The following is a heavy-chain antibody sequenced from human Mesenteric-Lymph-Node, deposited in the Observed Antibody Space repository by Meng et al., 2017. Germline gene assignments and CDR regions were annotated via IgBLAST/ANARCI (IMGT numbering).Heavy chain of an antibody. CDR1: GGSISISTW. V-gene: IGHV4-4*02. CDR2: IYHSGGT. J-gene: IGHJ4*02. Sequence: QGGLQVSGPGLVKPSQTLSLTCTVSGGSISISTWWSWVRQPPGKGLEWIGEIYHSGGTNYNPSLRGRVTISLDKSKNQFSLTLRSVTAADTAVYYCARDPYATGWAGWGQGTLVTVSS. D-gene: IGHD6-19*01. CDR3: ARDPYATGWAG.